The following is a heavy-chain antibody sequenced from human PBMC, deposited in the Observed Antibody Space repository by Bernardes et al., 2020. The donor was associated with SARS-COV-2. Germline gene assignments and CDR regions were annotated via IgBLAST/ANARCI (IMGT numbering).Heavy chain of an antibody. CDR1: GFTFSSYS. CDR2: ISISSSYL. Sequence: GGSLRLSCAASGFTFSSYSMNWVRQAPGKGLEWVPPISISSSYLYYADPVKGRFTISRDNAKNSLYLQMNSLRAEDTAVYYCARDGGYCSSTSCYLVSYYYYMDVWGKGTTVTVSS. CDR3: ARDGGYCSSTSCYLVSYYYYMDV. D-gene: IGHD2-2*01. J-gene: IGHJ6*03. V-gene: IGHV3-21*01.